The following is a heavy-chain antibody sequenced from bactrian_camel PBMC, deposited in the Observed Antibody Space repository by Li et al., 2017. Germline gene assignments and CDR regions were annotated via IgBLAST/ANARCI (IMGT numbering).Heavy chain of an antibody. V-gene: IGHV3S60*01. CDR2: IRSDGST. CDR1: GVILDDSD. D-gene: IGHD3*01. CDR3: TKIDTSE. J-gene: IGHJ4*01. Sequence: HVQLVESGGGSAQAGGSLRLSCTASGVILDDSDMGWYRQAPTGNECEMISRIRSDGSTYYPDSVKGRFTISRDKAKRTLYLQMNSLKTEDTTMYYCTKIDTSERGQGTQVTV.